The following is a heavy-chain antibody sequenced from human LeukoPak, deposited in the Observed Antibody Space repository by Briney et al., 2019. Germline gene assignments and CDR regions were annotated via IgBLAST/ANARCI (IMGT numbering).Heavy chain of an antibody. Sequence: SVTVSCKASGGTFSSYAISWVRQAPGQGLEWMGGIIPIFGTANYAQKFQGRVTITADESTSTAYMELSSLRSEDTAVYYSARGNSSWSRVLDYWGQGTLVTVSS. CDR1: GGTFSSYA. D-gene: IGHD6-13*01. CDR2: IIPIFGTA. J-gene: IGHJ4*02. V-gene: IGHV1-69*01. CDR3: ARGNSSWSRVLDY.